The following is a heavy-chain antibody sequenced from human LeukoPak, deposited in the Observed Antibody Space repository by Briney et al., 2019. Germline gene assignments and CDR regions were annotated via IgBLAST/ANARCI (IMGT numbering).Heavy chain of an antibody. CDR3: ARDEDTSALSEY. J-gene: IGHJ4*02. D-gene: IGHD2/OR15-2a*01. CDR2: ISNNGGRT. V-gene: IGHV3-23*01. CDR1: GFSFSSNT. Sequence: GGSLRLSCAGSGFSFSSNTMSWVRQAPGRGLEWVSAISNNGGRTDYADSVKGRFTISRDNSKSALYLHMDSLRAEDTAVYYCARDEDTSALSEYWGQGTLVTVSS.